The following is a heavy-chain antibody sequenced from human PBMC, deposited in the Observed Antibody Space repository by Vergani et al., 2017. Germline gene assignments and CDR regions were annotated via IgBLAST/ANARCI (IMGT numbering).Heavy chain of an antibody. CDR2: ISDGGETK. V-gene: IGHV3-11*01. J-gene: IGHJ5*02. CDR1: GFIFSDYY. D-gene: IGHD1/OR15-1a*01. Sequence: QVQLVASGGGLVRPGGSLRLSCAASGFIFSDYYMTWIRQTPGKGLEWLAHISDGGETKMYAASLKGRFTVSRDNTKNLLILQMKTLKVDDTATYYCGRKQSPASLMDKPIDIWGQGTLVTVSS. CDR3: GRKQSPASLMDKPIDI.